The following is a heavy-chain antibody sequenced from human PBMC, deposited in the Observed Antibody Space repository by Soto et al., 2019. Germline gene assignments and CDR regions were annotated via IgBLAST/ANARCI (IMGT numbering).Heavy chain of an antibody. V-gene: IGHV1-18*01. CDR1: GYTFTTYG. J-gene: IGHJ4*02. CDR3: ARGQTDYYDNGGHYSLDH. Sequence: QVQLVQSGAEVKKPGASVKVSCKASGYTFTTYGMTWVRQAPGQGIDWVGWISTHNGNTKYAESRQGRVTMTTDTTTGTAYIALRSLKSDKTDVFYCARGQTDYYDNGGHYSLDHWGQGTLVTVSS. D-gene: IGHD3-22*01. CDR2: ISTHNGNT.